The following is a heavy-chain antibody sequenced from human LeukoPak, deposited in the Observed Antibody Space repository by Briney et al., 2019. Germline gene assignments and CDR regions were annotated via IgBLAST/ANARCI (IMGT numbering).Heavy chain of an antibody. CDR3: AKDLHSSGWYVAFDI. CDR1: GFSFGSYG. CDR2: ISSSGGNT. V-gene: IGHV3-23*01. J-gene: IGHJ3*02. Sequence: TGGSLRLSRAASGFSFGSYGMHWVRQAPGKGLEWVSAISSSGGNTYYADSVKGRFTISRDNSKNTLYLQMNSLRAEDTALYYCAKDLHSSGWYVAFDIWRQGTMVTVSS. D-gene: IGHD6-19*01.